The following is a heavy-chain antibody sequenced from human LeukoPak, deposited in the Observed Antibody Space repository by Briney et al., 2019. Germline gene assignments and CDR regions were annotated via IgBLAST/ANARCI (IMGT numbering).Heavy chain of an antibody. CDR1: GFTFSSYS. CDR3: ARDLRERYGSGSHFDY. Sequence: GGSLRLSCAASGFTFSSYSMNWVRQAPGKGLEWVSSISSSSYIYYADSVKGRFTISRDNAKNSLYLQMNSLRAEDTAVYYCARDLRERYGSGSHFDYWGQGTLVTVSS. CDR2: ISSSSYI. D-gene: IGHD3-10*01. V-gene: IGHV3-21*01. J-gene: IGHJ4*02.